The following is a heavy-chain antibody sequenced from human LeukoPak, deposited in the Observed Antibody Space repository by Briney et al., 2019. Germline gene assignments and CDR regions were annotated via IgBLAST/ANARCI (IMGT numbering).Heavy chain of an antibody. D-gene: IGHD1-1*01. CDR2: IIPIFGTA. J-gene: IGHJ4*02. V-gene: IGHV1-69*13. CDR1: GGTFSGYA. CDR3: ARGLLESNKDY. Sequence: SVTVSCTASGGTFSGYAISWVRQAPGQGLEWMGGIIPIFGTANYAQKFQGRVTITADESTSTAYMELSSLRSEDTAVYYCARGLLESNKDYWGQGTLVTVSS.